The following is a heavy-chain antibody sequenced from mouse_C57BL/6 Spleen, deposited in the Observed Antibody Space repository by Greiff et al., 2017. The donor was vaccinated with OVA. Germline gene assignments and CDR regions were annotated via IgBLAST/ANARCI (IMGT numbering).Heavy chain of an antibody. J-gene: IGHJ2*01. Sequence: QVQLQQPGAELVMPGASVKLSCKASGYTFTSYWMHWVKQRPGQGLEWIGEIDPSDSSTNSNQKFKGKSTLTVDKSSSTAYMQLSSLTSEDSAVYYCARRTTVVESFDYWGKGTTLTVSS. CDR1: GYTFTSYW. D-gene: IGHD1-1*01. CDR3: ARRTTVVESFDY. V-gene: IGHV1-69*01. CDR2: IDPSDSST.